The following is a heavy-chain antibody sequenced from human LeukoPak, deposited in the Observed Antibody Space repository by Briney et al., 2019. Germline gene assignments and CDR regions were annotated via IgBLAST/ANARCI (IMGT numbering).Heavy chain of an antibody. CDR2: IYSGGST. CDR3: ATVNGHSSSWEKDYYYYYGMDV. D-gene: IGHD6-13*01. CDR1: GFTVSSNY. J-gene: IGHJ6*02. Sequence: GGSLRLSCAASGFTVSSNYMSWVRQAPGKGLEWVSVIYSGGSTHYADSVKGRFTISRDNSKNTLYLQMNSLRAEDTAVYYCATVNGHSSSWEKDYYYYYGMDVWGQGTTVTVSS. V-gene: IGHV3-53*01.